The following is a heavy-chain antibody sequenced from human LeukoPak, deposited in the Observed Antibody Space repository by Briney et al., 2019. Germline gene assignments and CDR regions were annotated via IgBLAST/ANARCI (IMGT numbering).Heavy chain of an antibody. J-gene: IGHJ3*02. CDR2: INPNSGGA. D-gene: IGHD3-3*01. Sequence: ASVKVSCKASGYTFTGYYMHWVRQAPGQGLEWMGWINPNSGGANYAQKLQGRVTMTRDTSISTAYMELSRLRSDDTAVYYCARGGGEITIFGVVIFQAFDIWGQGTMVTVSS. CDR1: GYTFTGYY. CDR3: ARGGGEITIFGVVIFQAFDI. V-gene: IGHV1-2*02.